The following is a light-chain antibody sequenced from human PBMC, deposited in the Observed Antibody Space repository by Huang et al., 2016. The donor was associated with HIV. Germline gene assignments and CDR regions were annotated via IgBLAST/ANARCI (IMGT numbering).Light chain of an antibody. V-gene: IGKV1-39*01. CDR3: QQSYSGPYT. CDR2: AAS. J-gene: IGKJ2*01. CDR1: KNINSY. Sequence: IQMTQSPSSLSASVGDIVTITCRASKNINSYLNWYRQKPCKAPKLLIYAASSLQSGVPSRFSGSGSGTDFTLNISSLQPEDFATYYCQQSYSGPYTFGQGTKLEI.